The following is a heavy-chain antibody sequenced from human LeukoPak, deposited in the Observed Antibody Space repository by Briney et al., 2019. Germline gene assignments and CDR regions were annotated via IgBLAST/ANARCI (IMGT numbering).Heavy chain of an antibody. CDR2: IYYTGST. CDR1: GGSISSGGYY. V-gene: IGHV4-30-2*01. CDR3: GARRAFDI. D-gene: IGHD6-6*01. Sequence: SETLSLTCNVSGGSISSGGYYWTWIRQPPGKGLEWIGHIYYTGSTYNNPSLKSRVTISADRSKNQFSLKLTSVTAADTAVYYCGARRAFDIWGRGTMVIVSS. J-gene: IGHJ3*02.